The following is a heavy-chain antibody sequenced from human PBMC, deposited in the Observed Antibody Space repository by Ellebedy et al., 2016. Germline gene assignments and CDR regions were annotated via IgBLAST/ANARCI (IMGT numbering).Heavy chain of an antibody. CDR3: ARFRMGLGYCSGGSCYSGFDP. J-gene: IGHJ5*02. Sequence: ASVKVSCKASGYTFTSYYMHWVRQAPGQGLEWMGIINPSGGSTSYAQKLQGRVTMTRDTSTSTVYMELSSLRSEDTAVYYCARFRMGLGYCSGGSCYSGFDPWGQGTLVTVSS. CDR2: INPSGGST. V-gene: IGHV1-46*04. CDR1: GYTFTSYY. D-gene: IGHD2-15*01.